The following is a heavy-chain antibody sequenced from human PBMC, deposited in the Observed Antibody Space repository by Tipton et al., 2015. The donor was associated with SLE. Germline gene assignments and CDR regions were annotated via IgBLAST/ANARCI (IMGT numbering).Heavy chain of an antibody. CDR2: IHYSGST. CDR1: GGSISSGGYY. D-gene: IGHD3-10*01. V-gene: IGHV4-31*03. Sequence: TLSLTCTVSGGSISSGGYYWSWVRQRPGTGLEWIGYIHYSGSTYYNPSLKSRVPISVDTSKNQFSLKLSSVTAADTAVYYCARFLSSGSYYFFDYWGQGTLVTVSS. J-gene: IGHJ4*02. CDR3: ARFLSSGSYYFFDY.